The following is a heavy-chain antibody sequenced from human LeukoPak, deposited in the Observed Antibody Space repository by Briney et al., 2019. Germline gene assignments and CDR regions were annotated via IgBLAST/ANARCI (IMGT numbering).Heavy chain of an antibody. CDR3: ARSGRDYGGHWVGLDWYFDL. CDR1: GGSISSGSYY. CDR2: IYTSGST. J-gene: IGHJ2*01. V-gene: IGHV4-61*02. D-gene: IGHD4-23*01. Sequence: SETLSLTCTVSGGSISSGSYYWSWIRQPAGKGLEWIGRIYTSGSTNYNPSLKSRVTISVDTSKNQFSLKLSSVTAADTAVYYCARSGRDYGGHWVGLDWYFDLWGRGTLVTVSS.